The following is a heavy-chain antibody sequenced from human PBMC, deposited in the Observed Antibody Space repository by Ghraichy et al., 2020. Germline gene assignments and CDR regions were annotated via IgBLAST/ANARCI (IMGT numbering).Heavy chain of an antibody. V-gene: IGHV3-7*01. CDR1: GFTFSSYW. D-gene: IGHD1-20*01. CDR2: IKQDGSEK. J-gene: IGHJ6*02. CDR3: ARCNWNQYYYYYYGMDV. Sequence: GGSLRLSCAASGFTFSSYWMSWVRQAPGKGLEWVANIKQDGSEKYYVDSVKGRFTISRDNAKNSLYLQMNSLRTEDTAVYYCARCNWNQYYYYYYGMDVWGQGTTVTVSS.